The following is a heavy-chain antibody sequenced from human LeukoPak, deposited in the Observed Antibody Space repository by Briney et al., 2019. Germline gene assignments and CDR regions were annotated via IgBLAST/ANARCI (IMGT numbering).Heavy chain of an antibody. Sequence: SETLSLTCSVSGASISSGSNYWGWIRQPPGKTLEWIGSIYSSGSTYYNPSLKSRVIIIIDTPKNHFSLTLSSVTAADTAVYYCARAGPDILTGYYYYYYYYMDVWGKGTTVTISS. V-gene: IGHV4-39*07. J-gene: IGHJ6*03. CDR2: IYSSGST. D-gene: IGHD3-9*01. CDR3: ARAGPDILTGYYYYYYYYMDV. CDR1: GASISSGSNY.